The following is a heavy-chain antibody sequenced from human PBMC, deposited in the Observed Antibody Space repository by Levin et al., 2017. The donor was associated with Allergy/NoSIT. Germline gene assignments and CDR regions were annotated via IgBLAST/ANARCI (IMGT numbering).Heavy chain of an antibody. CDR1: GGSISSYY. D-gene: IGHD6-13*01. J-gene: IGHJ4*02. V-gene: IGHV4-59*08. CDR2: IYYSGST. CDR3: ARYGSDSSSWYPQTFDY. Sequence: SETLSLTCTVSGGSISSYYWSWIRQPPGKGLEWIGYIYYSGSTNYNPSLKSRVTISVDTSKNQFSLKLSSVTAADTAVYYCARYGSDSSSWYPQTFDYWGQGTLVTVSS.